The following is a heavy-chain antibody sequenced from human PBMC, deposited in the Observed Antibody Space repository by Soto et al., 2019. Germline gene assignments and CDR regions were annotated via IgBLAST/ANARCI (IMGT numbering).Heavy chain of an antibody. CDR3: AKNRGAGDYSNWSFAV. V-gene: IGHV3-23*01. D-gene: IGHD7-27*01. CDR2: IHGDGDYT. J-gene: IGHJ2*01. CDR1: GFTFSCCA. Sequence: QVLESGGGLVQPGGSLRLSCAASGFTFSCCAMSWVRQAPGKGLEWVSTIHGDGDYTHDTDSVKGQFTISRDNSRNTLYLQMNSLRADDTAVYYCAKNRGAGDYSNWSFAVWGRGTLVTVSS.